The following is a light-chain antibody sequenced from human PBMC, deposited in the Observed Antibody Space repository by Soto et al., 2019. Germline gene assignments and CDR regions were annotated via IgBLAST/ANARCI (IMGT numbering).Light chain of an antibody. J-gene: IGKJ1*01. CDR2: GAS. CDR3: QHYNDWPT. V-gene: IGKV3-15*01. CDR1: QSVSSN. Sequence: EIVMTQSPANLSVSLGERATLSCRASQSVSSNLAWYQLKPGQAPRLLIYGASTRATGIPARFSGSGSGTEFTLTISSLQSEDFAVYYCQHYNDWPTFGQGTKVDIK.